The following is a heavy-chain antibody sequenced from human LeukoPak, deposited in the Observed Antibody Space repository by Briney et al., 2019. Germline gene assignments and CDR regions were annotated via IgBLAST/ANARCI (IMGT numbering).Heavy chain of an antibody. CDR2: IYHSGST. CDR1: GYSISSGYY. V-gene: IGHV4-38-2*01. Sequence: PSETLSLTCAVSGYSISSGYYWGWIRQPPGQGLEWIGSIYHSGSTYYNPSLKSRVTISVDTSKNQFSLKLSSVTAADTAVYYCASRDYYYGMDVWGQGTTVTVSS. CDR3: ASRDYYYGMDV. J-gene: IGHJ6*02.